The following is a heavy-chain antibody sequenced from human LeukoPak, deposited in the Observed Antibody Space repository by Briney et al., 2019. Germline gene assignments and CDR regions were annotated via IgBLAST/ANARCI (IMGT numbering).Heavy chain of an antibody. V-gene: IGHV3-74*01. CDR3: ARDRWGATTAEYFQH. Sequence: GGSLRLSCAASGFIFRTYWMHWVRQAPGKGLVWVSRIDSDGITTNYADSVKGRFTIARDNDKSTLYLQMNSLRVEDTAVYYRARDRWGATTAEYFQHWGQGTLVTVSS. CDR1: GFIFRTYW. J-gene: IGHJ1*01. CDR2: IDSDGITT. D-gene: IGHD1-26*01.